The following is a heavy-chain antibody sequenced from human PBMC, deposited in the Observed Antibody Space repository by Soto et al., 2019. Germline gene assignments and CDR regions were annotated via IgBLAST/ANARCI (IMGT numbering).Heavy chain of an antibody. CDR1: GFTFSSYS. D-gene: IGHD3-10*01. CDR2: ISSSSSYI. V-gene: IGHV3-21*01. Sequence: GGSLRLSCAASGFTFSSYSMNWVRQAPGKGLEWVSSISSSSSYIYYADSVKGRFTISRDNAKNSLYLQMNSLRAEDTAVYYCARGGVRPGNNWFDPWGQGTLVTVSS. J-gene: IGHJ5*02. CDR3: ARGGVRPGNNWFDP.